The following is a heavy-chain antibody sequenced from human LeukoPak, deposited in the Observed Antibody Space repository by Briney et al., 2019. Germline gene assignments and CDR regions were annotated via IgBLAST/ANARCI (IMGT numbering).Heavy chain of an antibody. CDR2: ISSSGTSI. J-gene: IGHJ4*02. V-gene: IGHV3-11*04. CDR1: GFTFSDYY. CDR3: ARGEGGDLPFDY. D-gene: IGHD3-16*01. Sequence: GGSLRLSCAASGFTFSDYYMSWIRQAPGKGLEWVSYISSSGTSIYYADSLKGRFTISRDNAKNSLYLQMYSLRAEDTAVYYCARGEGGDLPFDYWGEGTLLTVSS.